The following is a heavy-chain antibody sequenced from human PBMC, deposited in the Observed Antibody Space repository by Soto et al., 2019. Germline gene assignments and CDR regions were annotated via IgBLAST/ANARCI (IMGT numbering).Heavy chain of an antibody. CDR3: AREGDAASLEY. CDR2: ITSSSNYI. D-gene: IGHD3-16*01. V-gene: IGHV3-21*01. CDR1: GFTFSSYS. Sequence: EVRLVESGGGLVEPGGSLRLSCAASGFTFSSYSMNWVRQAPGKGLEWVSCITSSSNYIYYADSVKGRFTISRDNAKNSLFLQMNSLRPEDTAVYDCAREGDAASLEYWGQGTLVTVSS. J-gene: IGHJ4*02.